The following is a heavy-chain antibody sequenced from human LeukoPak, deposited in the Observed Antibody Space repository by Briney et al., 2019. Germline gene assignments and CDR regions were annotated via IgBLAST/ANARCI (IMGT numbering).Heavy chain of an antibody. CDR1: GGSLSSYF. J-gene: IGHJ4*02. CDR2: IYYSGST. CDR3: ARHQRGYSSSWYFDY. D-gene: IGHD6-13*01. V-gene: IGHV4-59*08. Sequence: SETLSLTCTVSGGSLSSYFWSWIRPPPGKGLEWIGYIYYSGSTNYNPSLKSRVTISVDTSKNQFSLKLSSVTAADTAVYYCARHQRGYSSSWYFDYWGQGTLVTVSS.